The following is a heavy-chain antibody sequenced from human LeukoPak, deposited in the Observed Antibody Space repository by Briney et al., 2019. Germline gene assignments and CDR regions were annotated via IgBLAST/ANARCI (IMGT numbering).Heavy chain of an antibody. CDR3: ARISGFGYYFDY. J-gene: IGHJ4*02. V-gene: IGHV3-53*01. D-gene: IGHD3-22*01. CDR2: IFNGGST. CDR1: GFAVSSNH. Sequence: QTGGSLRLSCAASGFAVSSNHMNWVRQAPGKGLEWVSVIFNGGSTYYADSVKGRFTISRDNSKNTLYLQMNSLRAEDTAVYYCARISGFGYYFDYWGQGTLVTVSS.